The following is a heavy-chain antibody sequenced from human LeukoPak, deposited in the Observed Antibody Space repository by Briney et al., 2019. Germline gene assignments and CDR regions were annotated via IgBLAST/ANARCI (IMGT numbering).Heavy chain of an antibody. CDR1: GFPFSRYS. J-gene: IGHJ5*02. CDR2: LSSSGTYT. CDR3: ANHDYVWGSFRS. D-gene: IGHD3-16*02. V-gene: IGHV3-21*06. Sequence: GGSLRLSCAVSGFPFSRYSLSWVRQAPGKGLEWVSSLSSSGTYTHYTDSVRGRFTISRGNANNSLYLQMNSLRAEDTAVYHCANHDYVWGSFRSWGQGTLVIVSS.